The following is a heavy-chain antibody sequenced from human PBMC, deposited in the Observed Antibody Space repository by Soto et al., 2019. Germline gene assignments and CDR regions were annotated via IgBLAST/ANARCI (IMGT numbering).Heavy chain of an antibody. J-gene: IGHJ4*02. V-gene: IGHV3-21*01. Sequence: EVPLVESGGGLVQPGGSLSLSCAASGFSFNNYTMNWVRQAPGKGLQWVSSVSGGRGSIYYADSVKGRFTISRPNAKNSLYRQMNSLRADDRTVYSCPISRGETVWCQGTLVSVPS. CDR1: GFSFNNYT. D-gene: IGHD3-10*01. CDR2: VSGGRGSI. CDR3: PISRGETV.